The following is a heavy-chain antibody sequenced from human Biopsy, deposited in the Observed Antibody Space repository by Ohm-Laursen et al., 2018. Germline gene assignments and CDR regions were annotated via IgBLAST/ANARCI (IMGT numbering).Heavy chain of an antibody. Sequence: GTLSLTCTVSGGSIGDSTYHWGWIRQSPGKGLEWIGNIYYSGNTDYSPSLKSRVTISVGTSNNQFSLTLRSVTAADTAVYYCARQVDFWSGYVDYWGQGTLVTVSS. V-gene: IGHV4-39*01. CDR3: ARQVDFWSGYVDY. CDR1: GGSIGDSTYH. J-gene: IGHJ4*02. CDR2: IYYSGNT. D-gene: IGHD3-3*01.